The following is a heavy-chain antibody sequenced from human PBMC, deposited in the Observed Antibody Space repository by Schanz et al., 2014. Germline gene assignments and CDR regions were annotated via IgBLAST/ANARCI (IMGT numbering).Heavy chain of an antibody. CDR3: ARKMKLGVYGGKGHDSLDI. J-gene: IGHJ3*02. Sequence: EVQLVESGGGLVQPGGSLRLSCAASTFTFSSDWMSWVRQAPGKGLEWVSSISTSGTYMYIADSLKGRLTISRDDAKKSMYLQMNNLRAEDTAVYYCARKMKLGVYGGKGHDSLDIWGQGTMVTVSS. CDR2: ISTSGTYM. D-gene: IGHD4-17*01. V-gene: IGHV3-21*01. CDR1: TFTFSSDW.